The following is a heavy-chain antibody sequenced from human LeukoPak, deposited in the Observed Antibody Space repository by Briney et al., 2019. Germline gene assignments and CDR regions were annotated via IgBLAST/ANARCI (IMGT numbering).Heavy chain of an antibody. CDR1: GFTFSSYG. J-gene: IGHJ4*02. Sequence: GGSLRLSCAASGFTFSSYGMHWVRQAPGKGLEWVAVIWYDGSNKYYADSVKGRFTISRDNSKNTLYLQMNSLRAEDTAVYYCAKFGGGIAARRYYFDYWGQGTLVTVSS. CDR2: IWYDGSNK. CDR3: AKFGGGIAARRYYFDY. D-gene: IGHD6-6*01. V-gene: IGHV3-33*06.